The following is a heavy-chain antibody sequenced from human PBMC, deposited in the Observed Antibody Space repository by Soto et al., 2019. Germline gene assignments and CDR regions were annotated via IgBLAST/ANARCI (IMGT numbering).Heavy chain of an antibody. CDR1: DESIRDGYA. CDR3: ARVENIVGITLFEP. V-gene: IGHV4-38-2*02. D-gene: IGHD3-16*01. Sequence: PSETLSLTCTVADESIRDGYAWRLIRQTPGKGLEWIGSVHYSGSTYYNPSLKSRVTISIDTSKNQISLKLTSVTAADTAVYYCARVENIVGITLFEPRVKGTLVPGSS. J-gene: IGHJ5*02. CDR2: VHYSGST.